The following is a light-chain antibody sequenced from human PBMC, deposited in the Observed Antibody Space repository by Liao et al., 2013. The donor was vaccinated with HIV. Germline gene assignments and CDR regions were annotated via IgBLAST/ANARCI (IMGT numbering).Light chain of an antibody. J-gene: IGLJ1*01. Sequence: SYELTQPPSVSVSPGQTASITCSGDKLGDKYACWYQQKPGQSPVLVIYQDSKRPSGIPERFSGSNSGNTATLTISRVEAGDEADYYCQVWDTSSDHPEVFGTGTKVTVL. CDR1: KLGDKY. CDR3: QVWDTSSDHPEV. CDR2: QDS. V-gene: IGLV3-1*01.